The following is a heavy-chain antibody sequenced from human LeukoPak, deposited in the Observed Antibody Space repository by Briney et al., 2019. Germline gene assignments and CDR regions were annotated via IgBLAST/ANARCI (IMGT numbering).Heavy chain of an antibody. CDR3: AREEGGRDGYNLLDY. J-gene: IGHJ4*02. CDR2: INPNTGGT. CDR1: GYTFTDHH. V-gene: IGHV1-2*02. D-gene: IGHD5-12*01. Sequence: ASVKVSCRASGYTFTDHHIHWVRQAPGQGLEWMGWINPNTGGTNYAQKFQGRVTMTRDTSITTAYMQLGRLRSDDTAFYFCAREEGGRDGYNLLDYWGQGTLVTVSS.